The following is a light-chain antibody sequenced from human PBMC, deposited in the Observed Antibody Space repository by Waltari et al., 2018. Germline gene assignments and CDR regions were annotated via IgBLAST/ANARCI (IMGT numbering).Light chain of an antibody. J-gene: IGKJ1*01. V-gene: IGKV3-15*01. CDR2: STS. CDR3: HHYNNWGT. Sequence: EIVMTQSPATLSVSPGESATLSCRASQSFSTNLAWYQQKPGQAPRLLVHSTSIWAPSIPTRLNGSGSGTEFTLSISSLQSEDFALYYCHHYNNWGTFGQGTKVEFK. CDR1: QSFSTN.